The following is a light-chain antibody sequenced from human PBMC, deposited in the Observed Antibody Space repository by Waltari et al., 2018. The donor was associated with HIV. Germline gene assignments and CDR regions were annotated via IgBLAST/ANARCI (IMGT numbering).Light chain of an antibody. CDR3: QQFRSLPLT. CDR2: GAY. Sequence: IQMSQSPSSLSASMSDKITITCQANEDIVTFLNWYQQKPGKAPKLLIYGAYNLQSGVPSRFSGSGSGTFFSLTITSPRPEDAAIYYCQQFRSLPLTFGQGTKLDIK. CDR1: EDIVTF. J-gene: IGKJ2*01. V-gene: IGKV1-33*01.